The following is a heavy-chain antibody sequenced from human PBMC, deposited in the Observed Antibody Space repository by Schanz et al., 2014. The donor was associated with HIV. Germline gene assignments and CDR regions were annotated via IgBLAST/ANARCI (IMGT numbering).Heavy chain of an antibody. Sequence: VHLEESGGGLVQPGGSLRLSCAASGFTFSDYNMNWVRQPPGKGLEWVSYIWYDGSKTYYVDSVKGRFTISRDNSKNTVYLQMNSLRVEDTAVYYCAKEWYYGSGSMDYGLDVWGQGTTVTVSS. CDR2: IWYDGSKT. CDR1: GFTFSDYN. J-gene: IGHJ6*02. CDR3: AKEWYYGSGSMDYGLDV. D-gene: IGHD3-10*01. V-gene: IGHV3-30*02.